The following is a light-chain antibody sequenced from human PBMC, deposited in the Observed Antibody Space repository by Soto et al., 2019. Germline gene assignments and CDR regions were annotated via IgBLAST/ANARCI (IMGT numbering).Light chain of an antibody. V-gene: IGKV3-20*01. CDR2: GAS. J-gene: IGKJ1*01. Sequence: PGDRATLSCRASQSVGSNYLAWYQQKPGQPPRLLIYGASSRATGIPDRFSGSGSETDFTLTISRLEPEDFAVYYCHHYGSTFGQGTKVDIK. CDR1: QSVGSNY. CDR3: HHYGST.